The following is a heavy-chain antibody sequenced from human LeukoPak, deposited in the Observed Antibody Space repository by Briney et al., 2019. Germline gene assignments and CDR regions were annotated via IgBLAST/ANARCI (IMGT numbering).Heavy chain of an antibody. CDR2: ISGSGGST. CDR3: AKVRSSTWYYFDS. Sequence: GGSLRLSCAASGFTFSNAWMSWVRQAPGKGLEWVSAISGSGGSTYYADPVKGRFTISRDNSKNTLYLQMNSLRAEDTAVYYCAKVRSSTWYYFDSWGQGTLVTVSS. D-gene: IGHD6-13*01. V-gene: IGHV3-23*01. CDR1: GFTFSNAW. J-gene: IGHJ4*02.